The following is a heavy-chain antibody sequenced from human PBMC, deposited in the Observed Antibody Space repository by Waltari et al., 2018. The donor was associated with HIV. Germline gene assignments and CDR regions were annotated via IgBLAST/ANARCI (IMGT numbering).Heavy chain of an antibody. Sequence: QVQLVQSGAEVKKPGASVKVSCKASGYTFTSYGISWVRQAPGQGLEWMGWISAYKGKTNNAQKLQGRVTMTTEPSTSTAYMGLRSLRSDDTAVYYCARGASMTTVTIYYYGMDVWGQGTTVTVSS. J-gene: IGHJ6*02. CDR3: ARGASMTTVTIYYYGMDV. CDR1: GYTFTSYG. D-gene: IGHD4-17*01. V-gene: IGHV1-18*01. CDR2: ISAYKGKT.